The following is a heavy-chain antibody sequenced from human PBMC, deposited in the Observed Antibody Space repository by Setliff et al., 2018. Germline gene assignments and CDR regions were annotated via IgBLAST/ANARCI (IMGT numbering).Heavy chain of an antibody. J-gene: IGHJ4*02. CDR2: INHSGST. CDR1: GGSFSGYY. D-gene: IGHD6-13*01. Sequence: SETLSLTCAVYGGSFSGYYWSWIRQPPGKGLEWIGEINHSGSTDYNPSFKSRVTMSVDASQNQFSLKLSSVTAADTAVYYCARFAGSSWVDYWGQGTLVTVSS. V-gene: IGHV4-34*01. CDR3: ARFAGSSWVDY.